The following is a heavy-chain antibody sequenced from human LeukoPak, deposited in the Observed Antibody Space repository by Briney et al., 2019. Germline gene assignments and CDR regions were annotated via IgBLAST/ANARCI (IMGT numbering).Heavy chain of an antibody. D-gene: IGHD3-22*01. V-gene: IGHV4-39*01. CDR1: GGSIRIISYY. Sequence: PSETLSLTCTVSGGSIRIISYYEGWIRKPPGKGLEWIGCIYYSESTYYNPSLKNLLTLSVDTSNKQSSMKLSSVTAADTAVYYCASLYYDSSGYYQICYFDYWGQGTLVTVSS. CDR2: IYYSEST. J-gene: IGHJ4*02. CDR3: ASLYYDSSGYYQICYFDY.